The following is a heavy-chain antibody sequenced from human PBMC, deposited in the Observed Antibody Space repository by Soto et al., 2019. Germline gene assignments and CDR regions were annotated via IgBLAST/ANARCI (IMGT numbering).Heavy chain of an antibody. CDR2: IYDNGIT. D-gene: IGHD3-22*01. J-gene: IGHJ4*02. Sequence: QVVLQESGPGLVKPSETLSLTCSVSGRSITSYYWSWVRQPPGKGLEWLGYIYDNGITSQNPSLKSRVTMSADTSQNQFSLKLTSVTGADPAVYYCARTYDSNGYANEFDSWGQGILVTVTS. CDR3: ARTYDSNGYANEFDS. V-gene: IGHV4-59*12. CDR1: GRSITSYY.